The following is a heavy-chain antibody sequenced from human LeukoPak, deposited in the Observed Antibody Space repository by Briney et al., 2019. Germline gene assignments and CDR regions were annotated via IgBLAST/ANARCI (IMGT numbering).Heavy chain of an antibody. D-gene: IGHD6-6*01. J-gene: IGHJ6*03. CDR3: AREVAARHPYYYYYMDV. CDR2: IYSGGST. Sequence: GGSLRLSCAASGFTVSSNYMSWVRQAPGKGLEWVSVIYSGGSTYYADSVEGRFTISRDNSKNTLYLQMNSLRAEDTAVYYCAREVAARHPYYYYYMDVWGKGTTVTVSS. CDR1: GFTVSSNY. V-gene: IGHV3-53*01.